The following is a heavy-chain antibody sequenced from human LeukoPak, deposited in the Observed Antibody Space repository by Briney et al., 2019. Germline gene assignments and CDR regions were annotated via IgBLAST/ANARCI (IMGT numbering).Heavy chain of an antibody. J-gene: IGHJ5*02. CDR2: INPNSGGT. D-gene: IGHD2-15*01. V-gene: IGHV1-2*02. CDR3: ARDGPIVDQVWFDP. Sequence: GASVKVSCKASGYTFTGYYMHWVRQAAGQGLEWMGCINPNSGGTNYAQKFQGRVTMTRDTSISTAYMELSRLRSDDTAVYYCARDGPIVDQVWFDPWGQGTLVTVSS. CDR1: GYTFTGYY.